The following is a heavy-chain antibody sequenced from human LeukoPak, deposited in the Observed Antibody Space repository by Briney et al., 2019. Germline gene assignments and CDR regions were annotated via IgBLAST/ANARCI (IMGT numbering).Heavy chain of an antibody. Sequence: SDTLSLTCAVSGVSFDYYYWSWVRQTPGKGREWIGEINHSGYTNDSPSLKSRVALSIDTSRNQFSLNLRSVTVADAGIYYCTRMTTGHDYWGQGTLVSVSS. CDR1: GVSFDYYY. D-gene: IGHD4-17*01. J-gene: IGHJ4*02. CDR2: INHSGYT. CDR3: TRMTTGHDY. V-gene: IGHV4-34*01.